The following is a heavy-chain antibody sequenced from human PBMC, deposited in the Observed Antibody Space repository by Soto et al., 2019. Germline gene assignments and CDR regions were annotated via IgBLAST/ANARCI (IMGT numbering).Heavy chain of an antibody. D-gene: IGHD6-19*01. Sequence: QVQLQESGSGLVKPSQTLSLTCAVSGGYIVSGGYSWRWIRQPPGKGLECIGTAYPRRSTYYDPSLKSRVTISLDLSKNQFSLNLNSDTAADTAVYYCARVAGSGWYDAWGQGTLVTVSS. CDR3: ARVAGSGWYDA. J-gene: IGHJ5*02. CDR1: GGYIVSGGYS. V-gene: IGHV4-30-2*01. CDR2: AYPRRST.